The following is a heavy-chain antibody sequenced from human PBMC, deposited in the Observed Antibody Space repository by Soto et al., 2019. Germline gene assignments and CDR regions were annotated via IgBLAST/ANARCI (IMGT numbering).Heavy chain of an antibody. CDR3: AKVLSLRGSGNYYKPYFHGMDV. Sequence: GGSLRLSCAASGFTFNAHAMTWVRQAPGRGLEWVASINSGVDAFYTDSVKGRFTISRDNSKDTLYLQMNGLGVEDSALYYCAKVLSLRGSGNYYKPYFHGMDVWGQGAAVTVSS. CDR2: INSGVDA. V-gene: IGHV3-23*01. J-gene: IGHJ6*02. CDR1: GFTFNAHA. D-gene: IGHD3-10*01.